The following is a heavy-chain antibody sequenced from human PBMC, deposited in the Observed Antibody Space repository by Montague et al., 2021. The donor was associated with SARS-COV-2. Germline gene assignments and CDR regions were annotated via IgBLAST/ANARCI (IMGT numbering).Heavy chain of an antibody. CDR1: GGSISSGSYY. Sequence: TLSLTCTVSGGSISSGSYYWSWIREPSGKGLEWIGRISISGSTNYXPSLKSRVTISVDTSKNQFSLKLSSVTAADTAVYYCARDIAVAGLFDYWGQGTLVTVSP. CDR2: ISISGST. D-gene: IGHD6-19*01. J-gene: IGHJ4*02. CDR3: ARDIAVAGLFDY. V-gene: IGHV4-61*02.